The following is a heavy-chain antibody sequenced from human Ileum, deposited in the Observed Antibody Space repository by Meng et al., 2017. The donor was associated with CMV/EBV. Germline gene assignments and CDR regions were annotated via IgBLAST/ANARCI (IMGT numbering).Heavy chain of an antibody. CDR3: VGHQGGPRDGVRLV. Sequence: GESLKISCAASGFTFSSYGMHWLRQAPGKGLEWLSFIDVDGQRRYNGDTVKARFVVFKDRSKNTVVLQMNSLRVEDTAVYYCVGHQGGPRDGVRLVWGQGTLVTVSS. CDR2: IDVDGQRR. V-gene: IGHV3-30*02. CDR1: GFTFSSYG. J-gene: IGHJ4*02. D-gene: IGHD3-10*01.